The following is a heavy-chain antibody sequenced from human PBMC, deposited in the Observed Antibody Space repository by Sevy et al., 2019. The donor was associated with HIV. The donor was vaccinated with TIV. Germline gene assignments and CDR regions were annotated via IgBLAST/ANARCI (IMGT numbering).Heavy chain of an antibody. J-gene: IGHJ4*02. Sequence: GSLRLSCAASGFTFSKYSMSWVRQPPGMGLVCVSTLSFGCGEINYADSVKGRFTISRDNSKSSVYLQMNNLRPEDTAVYYCAREGCTKPHDYWGQGTLVTVSS. CDR3: AREGCTKPHDY. V-gene: IGHV3-23*01. CDR1: GFTFSKYS. CDR2: LSFGCGEI. D-gene: IGHD2-8*01.